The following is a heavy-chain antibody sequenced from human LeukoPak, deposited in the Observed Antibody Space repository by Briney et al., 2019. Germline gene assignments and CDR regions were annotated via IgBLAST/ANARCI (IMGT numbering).Heavy chain of an antibody. D-gene: IGHD3-22*01. CDR1: GFTFSNYA. J-gene: IGHJ4*02. Sequence: GGSLRLSCAASGFTFSNYAMSWVRQPPGKGLEWVSSISGSGGSTYYADSVKGRFTISRDNSKNTLYLQMNSLRAEDTAVYYCAGSSGYYYIHLYYFDYWGQGTLVTVSS. V-gene: IGHV3-23*01. CDR3: AGSSGYYYIHLYYFDY. CDR2: ISGSGGST.